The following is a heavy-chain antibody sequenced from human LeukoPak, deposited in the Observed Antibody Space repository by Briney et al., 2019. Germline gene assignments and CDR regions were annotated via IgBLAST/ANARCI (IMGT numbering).Heavy chain of an antibody. D-gene: IGHD6-19*01. CDR2: IRSKAYGGTT. V-gene: IGHV3-49*04. CDR3: TRRSGWYTHFDY. J-gene: IGHJ4*02. CDR1: GFTFGDYA. Sequence: GRSLRLSCTASGFTFGDYAMSWVRQAPGKGLEWVGFIRSKAYGGTTEYAASVEGRFTISRDDSKSIAYLQMNSLKTEDTAVYYCTRRSGWYTHFDYWGQGTLVTVSS.